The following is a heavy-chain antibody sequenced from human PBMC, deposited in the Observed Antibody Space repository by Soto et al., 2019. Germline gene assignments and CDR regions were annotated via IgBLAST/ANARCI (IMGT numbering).Heavy chain of an antibody. CDR1: GFTFSSYG. D-gene: IGHD2-15*01. CDR2: IWYDGSNK. V-gene: IGHV3-33*01. Sequence: QVQLVESGGGVVQPGRSLRLSCAASGFTFSSYGMHWVRQAPGKGLEWVAVIWYDGSNKYYADSVKGRFTISRDNSKNTLYLQMNSLRAEDTAVYYCARDGIRSDLRVAATFYYYYYMDVWGKGTTVTVSS. CDR3: ARDGIRSDLRVAATFYYYYYMDV. J-gene: IGHJ6*03.